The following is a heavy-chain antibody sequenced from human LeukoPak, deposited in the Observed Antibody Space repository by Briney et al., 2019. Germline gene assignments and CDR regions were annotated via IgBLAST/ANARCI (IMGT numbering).Heavy chain of an antibody. D-gene: IGHD3-22*01. CDR1: GYTLPQLS. CDR3: AVGPYYYDSSGYLASDP. V-gene: IGHV1-24*01. J-gene: IGHJ5*02. Sequence: ASEKVSCKVSGYTLPQLSMQWVRQAPGKGCEWMGGFDPEDGETIYAQKFQGRVTKTEDTSTDTAYMELRGLRSEDTAVYYCAVGPYYYDSSGYLASDPWGQGDLVTVSS. CDR2: FDPEDGET.